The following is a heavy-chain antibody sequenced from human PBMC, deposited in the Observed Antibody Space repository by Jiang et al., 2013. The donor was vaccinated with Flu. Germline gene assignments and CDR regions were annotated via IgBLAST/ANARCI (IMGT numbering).Heavy chain of an antibody. CDR3: ARSSNLLVAGTDQLVFDY. Sequence: SGSGLVKPSGTLSLTCAVSGGSFSGTNWWNWVRQPPGKGLEWIGQIYHSGITNYNPSLKSRVTILVDKSKNQFSLKLSSVTAADTAVYYCARSSNLLVAGTDQLVFDYWGQGTLVTVSS. V-gene: IGHV4-4*02. J-gene: IGHJ4*02. D-gene: IGHD6-19*01. CDR1: GGSFSGTNW. CDR2: IYHSGIT.